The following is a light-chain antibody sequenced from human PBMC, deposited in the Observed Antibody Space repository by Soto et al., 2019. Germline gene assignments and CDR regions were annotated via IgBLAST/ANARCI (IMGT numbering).Light chain of an antibody. J-gene: IGLJ2*01. CDR2: YDS. V-gene: IGLV3-21*04. Sequence: SYELTQPPSVSVAPGKTARITCGGNNIGSKSVHWYQQKPGQAPVLGIYYDSDRPSGIPERFSGSNSGNTATLTISRVEAGDEAGYYCQVWDSSSDRDVVFGGGTKLTVL. CDR1: NIGSKS. CDR3: QVWDSSSDRDVV.